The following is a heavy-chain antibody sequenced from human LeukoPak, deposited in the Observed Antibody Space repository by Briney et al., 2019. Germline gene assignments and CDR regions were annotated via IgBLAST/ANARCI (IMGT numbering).Heavy chain of an antibody. Sequence: WINVGNGDIKYSQKFQSRVTIARDTSASTAYMELSSLRSEDTAVYYCARDDRYFDWLLFDYWGQGTLVTVSS. J-gene: IGHJ4*02. CDR2: INVGNGDI. V-gene: IGHV1-3*01. D-gene: IGHD3-9*01. CDR3: ARDDRYFDWLLFDY.